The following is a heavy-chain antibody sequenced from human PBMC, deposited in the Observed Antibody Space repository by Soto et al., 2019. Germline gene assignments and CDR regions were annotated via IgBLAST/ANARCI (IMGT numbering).Heavy chain of an antibody. J-gene: IGHJ4*02. CDR3: VKDWTGDKCLHGGCLAN. CDR2: ISGSGVTT. CDR1: GFTFANYA. D-gene: IGHD2-15*01. V-gene: IGHV3-23*01. Sequence: GGSLRLSCAASGFTFANYAMTWVRQAPGKGLEWVSTISGSGVTTYYPDSVKSRFTISRDTSKNALYLQMDSLRVEDTAIYYCVKDWTGDKCLHGGCLANWGQGTLVTVSS.